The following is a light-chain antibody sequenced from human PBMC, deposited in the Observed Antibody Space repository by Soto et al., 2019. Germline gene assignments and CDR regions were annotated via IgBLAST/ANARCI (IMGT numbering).Light chain of an antibody. V-gene: IGKV3-20*01. CDR3: QQYGSPPIT. J-gene: IGKJ5*01. CDR1: HSVSSTS. CDR2: GTS. Sequence: PEQRAXLFCRASHSVSSTSLAWCQQQPGRAARLLMSGTSXRGTGTPDRFSGSGSGTDFTLTISRLEPEDFAVYYCQQYGSPPITFGQGTRLEIK.